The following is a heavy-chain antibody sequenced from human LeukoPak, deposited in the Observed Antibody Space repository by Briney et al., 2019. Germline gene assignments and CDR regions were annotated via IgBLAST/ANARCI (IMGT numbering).Heavy chain of an antibody. CDR2: ISPDGSTT. CDR1: GVTFSRYW. D-gene: IGHD6-13*01. Sequence: GGSLRLSCAASGVTFSRYWMHWVRQAPGKGLMWVSRISPDGSTTLYADSVKGRFTISRDNAKNTLYLQMNRLGAEDTAVYYCTTVLSSNRYNLCDHWGQGTLVTVSS. J-gene: IGHJ4*02. CDR3: TTVLSSNRYNLCDH. V-gene: IGHV3-74*03.